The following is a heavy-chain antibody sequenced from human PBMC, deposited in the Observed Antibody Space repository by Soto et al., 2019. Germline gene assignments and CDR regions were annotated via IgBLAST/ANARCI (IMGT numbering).Heavy chain of an antibody. V-gene: IGHV1-18*01. CDR3: ARGGDYYYGLDV. CDR2: ISAFNGQP. J-gene: IGHJ6*02. Sequence: ASVKVSCKAPGYTFTSYGVSWVRQAPGQGLEWMGWISAFNGQPNHIQKVQGRVTLTTEASTSTAYMELRSLRSDDTAVYYCARGGDYYYGLDVWGQGTTVTVSS. D-gene: IGHD3-16*01. CDR1: GYTFTSYG.